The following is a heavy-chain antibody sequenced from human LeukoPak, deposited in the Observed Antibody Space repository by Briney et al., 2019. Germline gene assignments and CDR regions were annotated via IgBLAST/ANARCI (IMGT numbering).Heavy chain of an antibody. Sequence: GGSLRLSCAASGFTFSIYWMSWVRQAPGKGLEWVSGISYNSDTIAYADSVKGRFTTSRDNAKNSLYLQMNSLRAEDTALYYCAKDYCGGDCYSGWYFDLWGRGTLVTVSS. CDR1: GFTFSIYW. V-gene: IGHV3-9*01. CDR3: AKDYCGGDCYSGWYFDL. CDR2: ISYNSDTI. J-gene: IGHJ2*01. D-gene: IGHD2-21*02.